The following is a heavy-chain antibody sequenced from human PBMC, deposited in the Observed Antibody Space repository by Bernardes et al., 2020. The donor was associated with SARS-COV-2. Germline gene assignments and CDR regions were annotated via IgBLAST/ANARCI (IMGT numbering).Heavy chain of an antibody. Sequence: SETLSLTCTVSGDSISSYYWSWIRQPPGKGLEWIGYIYYSGSTNYNPSLKSRVTISVDTSKNQFSLKLSSVTAAETAVYYCARGIVGASNDWYFDLWGRGTLVTVSS. CDR1: GDSISSYY. V-gene: IGHV4-59*01. CDR2: IYYSGST. CDR3: ARGIVGASNDWYFDL. J-gene: IGHJ2*01. D-gene: IGHD1-26*01.